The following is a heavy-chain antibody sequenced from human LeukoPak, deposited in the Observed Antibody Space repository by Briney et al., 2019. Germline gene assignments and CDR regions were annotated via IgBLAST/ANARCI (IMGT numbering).Heavy chain of an antibody. J-gene: IGHJ4*02. CDR2: LVYDERS. Sequence: PGGSLRLSCAASGFPFNSYGMHWVRQAPGKGLEWVARLVYDERSDYADSVKGRFSISRDNSKNTLFLDMSDLRVEDTAVYYCARDLSAAFDFWGQGVLVTVSS. D-gene: IGHD6-19*01. V-gene: IGHV3-33*01. CDR1: GFPFNSYG. CDR3: ARDLSAAFDF.